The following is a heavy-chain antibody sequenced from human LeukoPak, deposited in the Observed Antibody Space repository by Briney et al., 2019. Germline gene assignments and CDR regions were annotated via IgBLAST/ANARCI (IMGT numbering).Heavy chain of an antibody. Sequence: GGSLRLSCAASGFTFSSYAMSWVRQAPGKGLEWVSAISGSGGSTYYADSVKGWFTISGDNSKNTLYLQMHSRRAEDTAVYYCAKDQSIAEAGLLNWFDPWGQGTLVTVSS. V-gene: IGHV3-23*01. CDR2: ISGSGGST. J-gene: IGHJ5*02. CDR1: GFTFSSYA. CDR3: AKDQSIAEAGLLNWFDP. D-gene: IGHD6-13*01.